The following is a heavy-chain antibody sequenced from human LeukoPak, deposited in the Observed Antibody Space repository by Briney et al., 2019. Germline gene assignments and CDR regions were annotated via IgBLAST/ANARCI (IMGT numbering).Heavy chain of an antibody. J-gene: IGHJ4*02. D-gene: IGHD3-10*01. V-gene: IGHV1-2*02. CDR1: GYTFTGYY. CDR3: ARKASYGSGGDDFDY. CDR2: INPNSGGT. Sequence: EASVKVSCKASGYTFTGYYIHWVRQAPGQGLEWMGWINPNSGGTNSAQKFQGRVTMTRDTSISTAYMELSSLKSDDTAVYYCARKASYGSGGDDFDYWGQGTLVTVSS.